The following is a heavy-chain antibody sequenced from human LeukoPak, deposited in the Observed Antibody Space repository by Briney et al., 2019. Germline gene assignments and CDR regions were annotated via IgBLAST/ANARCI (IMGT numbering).Heavy chain of an antibody. J-gene: IGHJ3*02. CDR3: ARDWDYYDSSGYYDAFDI. CDR1: GYTFTSYG. CDR2: ISAYNGNT. D-gene: IGHD3-22*01. V-gene: IGHV1-18*01. Sequence: ASVKVSCKASGYTFTSYGISWVRRAPGQGLEWMGWISAYNGNTNYAQKLQGRVTMTTDTSTSTAYMELRSLRSDDTAVYYCARDWDYYDSSGYYDAFDIWGQGTMVTVSS.